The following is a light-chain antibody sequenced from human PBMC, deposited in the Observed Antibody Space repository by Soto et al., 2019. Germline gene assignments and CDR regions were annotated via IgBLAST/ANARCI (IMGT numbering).Light chain of an antibody. V-gene: IGKV1-8*01. CDR1: QGMRSY. Sequence: AIRMTQSHSSFSASTGDRVTITCRASQGMRSYLAWYQQKPGNPPTCLIYAASTLQSGAPSRFSGSGSGTRFTLTISSLQPEDFGTYYCQQYHSYPITFGPGTRVENK. CDR2: AAS. CDR3: QQYHSYPIT. J-gene: IGKJ5*01.